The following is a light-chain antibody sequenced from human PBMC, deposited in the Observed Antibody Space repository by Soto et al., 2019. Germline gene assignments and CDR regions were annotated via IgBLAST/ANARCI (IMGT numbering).Light chain of an antibody. CDR3: AAWDDSLKRVV. Sequence: QSVLTQPPSASGTPGQRVTISCSGSSSNIGSETVNWYQHLPGTAPKLLIYVNNQRPSGVPDRLSGSKSGTSASLAISGLQSEDEADYFCAAWDDSLKRVVFGGGTKLTVL. J-gene: IGLJ2*01. V-gene: IGLV1-44*01. CDR1: SSNIGSET. CDR2: VNN.